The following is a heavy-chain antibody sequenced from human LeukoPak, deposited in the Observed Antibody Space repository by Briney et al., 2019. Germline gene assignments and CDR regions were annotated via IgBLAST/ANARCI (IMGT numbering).Heavy chain of an antibody. J-gene: IGHJ4*02. CDR2: TLPSGGRA. CDR1: GGTFSSYA. Sequence: SVKVSCKASGGTFSSYAISWVRQAPGHGLEWMGGTLPSGGRAKEARKFQGRVTITTGESTSTAYMELSSLRSEDTAVYYCARVVPLAAGYDRAGYYFDYWGQGTLVTVSS. D-gene: IGHD3-22*01. V-gene: IGHV1-69*05. CDR3: ARVVPLAAGYDRAGYYFDY.